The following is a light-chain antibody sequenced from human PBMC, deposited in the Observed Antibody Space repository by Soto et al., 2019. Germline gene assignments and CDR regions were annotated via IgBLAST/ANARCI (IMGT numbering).Light chain of an antibody. V-gene: IGLV1-47*01. J-gene: IGLJ2*01. CDR2: RNN. CDR3: AAWDDSLSGGVV. Sequence: QAVVTQPPSASGTPGQRVTISCSGSSSNIGSNYVYWYQQLPGTAPKLLIYRNNQRPSGVPDRFSGSKSGTSASLAISGLRSEDEADYYCAAWDDSLSGGVVFGGGTQLTVL. CDR1: SSNIGSNY.